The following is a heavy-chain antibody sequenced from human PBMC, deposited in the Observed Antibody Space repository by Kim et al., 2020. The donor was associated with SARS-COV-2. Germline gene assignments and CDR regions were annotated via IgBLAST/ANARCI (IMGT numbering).Heavy chain of an antibody. Sequence: GGSLRLSCAASEFSFSSHGMHWVRQAPGKGLEWVAVISYDGTNKYYVDSVKGRFTISRDNSKNTLYLQMNSLRVEDTAVYYCAKDLRLHGLHYYYYGMDVWGHGTTVTVSS. J-gene: IGHJ6*02. D-gene: IGHD5-12*01. CDR1: EFSFSSHG. CDR2: ISYDGTNK. CDR3: AKDLRLHGLHYYYYGMDV. V-gene: IGHV3-30*18.